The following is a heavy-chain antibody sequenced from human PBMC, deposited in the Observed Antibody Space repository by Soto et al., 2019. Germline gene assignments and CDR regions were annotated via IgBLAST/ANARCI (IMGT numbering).Heavy chain of an antibody. CDR2: IYYSGNT. CDR3: ASIAAPGTTHFDF. Sequence: SETLSLTCTVSGGSLGSSSYYWGWIRQSPGKGLEWIGNIYYSGNTFYNPSLESRVTISVDTSKNQFYLHLSSVTAADTAIFYCASIAAPGTTHFDFWGQGTLVTVSS. CDR1: GGSLGSSSYY. J-gene: IGHJ4*02. V-gene: IGHV4-39*01. D-gene: IGHD6-13*01.